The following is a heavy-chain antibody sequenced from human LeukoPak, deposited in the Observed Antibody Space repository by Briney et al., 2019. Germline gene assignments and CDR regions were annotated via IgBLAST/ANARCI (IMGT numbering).Heavy chain of an antibody. J-gene: IGHJ4*02. D-gene: IGHD6-19*01. CDR1: GGSISSSSYS. CDR3: ATPSGWSQYYFDY. CDR2: IYYSGST. Sequence: PSETLSLTCTVSGGSISSSSYSWGWICQPPGKGLEWIGSIYYSGSTYYNPSLKSRVTISVDTSKNQFSLKLSSVTAADTAVYYCATPSGWSQYYFDYWGQGTLVTVSS. V-gene: IGHV4-39*01.